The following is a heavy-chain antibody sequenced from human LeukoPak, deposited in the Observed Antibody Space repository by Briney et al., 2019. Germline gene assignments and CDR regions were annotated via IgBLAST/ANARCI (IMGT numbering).Heavy chain of an antibody. D-gene: IGHD1-26*01. CDR2: IYNIGSS. Sequence: PSETLSLTCTVSGGSISSGGYYWRWIRQHPGKGLEWIGYIYNIGSSNYNPSLKSRITISADTSKNQFSLKLNSVTAADTAVYYCARHSPSKVGFDYWGQGTLVAVSS. CDR1: GGSISSGGYY. V-gene: IGHV4-61*08. J-gene: IGHJ4*02. CDR3: ARHSPSKVGFDY.